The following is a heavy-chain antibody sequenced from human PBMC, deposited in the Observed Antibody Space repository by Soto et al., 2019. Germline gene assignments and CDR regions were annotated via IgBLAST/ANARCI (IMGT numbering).Heavy chain of an antibody. CDR2: IIPIFRTP. Sequence: QVQLVQSGPEVKKPGSSVKVSCKLSGGNFRTYAISWVRQAPGQGLEWMGGIIPIFRTPDYSQKFQGRVTILGDESTTTAYMELSTLTFEDTAVYYCARDKDRDQWGGNYYSSLDVWGQGTTVTVSS. D-gene: IGHD1-26*01. CDR1: GGNFRTYA. V-gene: IGHV1-69*12. J-gene: IGHJ6*02. CDR3: ARDKDRDQWGGNYYSSLDV.